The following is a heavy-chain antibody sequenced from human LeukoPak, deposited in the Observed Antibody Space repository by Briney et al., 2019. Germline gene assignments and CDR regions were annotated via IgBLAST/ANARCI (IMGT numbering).Heavy chain of an antibody. Sequence: SQTLSLTCAISGDSVSSNSAAWTWLRQSPSRGLEGLGRTYYRSKWYNDYAVSVKSRITLNPDTSKNQFSLQLNSVTPEDTAVYYCARDFTILDGMDVWGQGTTVTVSS. V-gene: IGHV6-1*01. CDR3: ARDFTILDGMDV. CDR1: GDSVSSNSAA. D-gene: IGHD3-3*01. J-gene: IGHJ6*02. CDR2: TYYRSKWYN.